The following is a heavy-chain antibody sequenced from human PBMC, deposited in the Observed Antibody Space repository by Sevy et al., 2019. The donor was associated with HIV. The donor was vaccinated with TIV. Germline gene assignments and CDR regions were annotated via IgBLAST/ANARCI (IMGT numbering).Heavy chain of an antibody. D-gene: IGHD6-6*01. J-gene: IGHJ6*02. Sequence: GGSLRLSCAASGFTFSDYYMSWIRQAPGKGLEWVSYISSSGSTIYYADSVKGRSTISRDNGKNSLYLQMNSLRAEDTAVYYCARQSSINSYYYGMDVWGQGTTVTVSS. CDR2: ISSSGSTI. CDR1: GFTFSDYY. V-gene: IGHV3-11*01. CDR3: ARQSSINSYYYGMDV.